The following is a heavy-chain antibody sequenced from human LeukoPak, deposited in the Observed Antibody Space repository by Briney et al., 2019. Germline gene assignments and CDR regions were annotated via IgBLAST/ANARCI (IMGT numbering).Heavy chain of an antibody. Sequence: SVKVSCKASGGTFSSYAISWVRQAPGQGLEWMGGIIPIFGTANYAQKLQGRVTMTTDTSTSTAYMELRSLRSDDTAVYYCARGIRRRYSGPMYYFDYWGQGTLVTVSS. CDR3: ARGIRRRYSGPMYYFDY. J-gene: IGHJ4*02. D-gene: IGHD5-12*01. V-gene: IGHV1-69*05. CDR2: IIPIFGTA. CDR1: GGTFSSYA.